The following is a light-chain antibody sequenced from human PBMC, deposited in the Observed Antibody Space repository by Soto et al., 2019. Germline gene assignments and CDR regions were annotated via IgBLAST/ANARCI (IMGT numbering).Light chain of an antibody. Sequence: VLTQSPCTLSLSPGERATLSCRASQSVSSSYLAWYQQKPGQAPRLLIYGASSRATGIPDRFSGSGSGTDFTLTISRLEPEDFAVYYCQQYGSSPGTFGQGTKVDIK. CDR1: QSVSSSY. CDR2: GAS. J-gene: IGKJ1*01. V-gene: IGKV3-20*01. CDR3: QQYGSSPGT.